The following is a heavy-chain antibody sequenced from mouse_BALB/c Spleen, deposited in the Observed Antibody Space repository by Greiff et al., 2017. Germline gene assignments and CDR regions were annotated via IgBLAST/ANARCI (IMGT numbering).Heavy chain of an antibody. D-gene: IGHD1-1*01. V-gene: IGHV7-1*02. CDR1: GFTFSDFY. CDR2: SRNKANDYTT. CDR3: ARALYYGSSYWYFDV. Sequence: EVKLVESGGGLVQPGGSLRLSCATSGFTFSDFYMEWVRQPPGKRLEWIAASRNKANDYTTEYSASVKGRFIVSRDTSQSILYLQMNALRAEDTAIYYCARALYYGSSYWYFDVWGAGTTVTVSS. J-gene: IGHJ1*01.